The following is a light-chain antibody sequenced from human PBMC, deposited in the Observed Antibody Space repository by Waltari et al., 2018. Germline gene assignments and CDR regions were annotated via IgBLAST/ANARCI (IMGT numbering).Light chain of an antibody. CDR2: DTS. CDR1: TGAVTSGQF. CDR3: SVSYSGHVI. Sequence: QVVVTQEPSLTVSPGGTVTLTCGSSTGAVTSGQFPYWFLQKPGQAPRTLVYDTSNHHSWTLARFAGSLLGVKAALTLSGAQPEDEAEYYCSVSYSGHVIFGGGTKLTVL. V-gene: IGLV7-46*01. J-gene: IGLJ2*01.